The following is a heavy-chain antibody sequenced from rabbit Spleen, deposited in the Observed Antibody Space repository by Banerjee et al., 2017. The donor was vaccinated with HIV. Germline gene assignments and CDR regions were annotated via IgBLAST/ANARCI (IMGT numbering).Heavy chain of an antibody. D-gene: IGHD8-1*01. CDR2: IYSGDGRT. Sequence: QEQLEESGGDLVKPEGSLTLTCKASGFSFSSGWMCWVRQAPGKGLEWIACIYSGDGRTGYASWAKGLFTISKPSSTTVTLQMTSLTAADTATYFCARDAGTSFSTYGMDLRGPGTLVTVS. CDR3: ARDAGTSFSTYGMDL. CDR1: GFSFSSGW. J-gene: IGHJ6*01. V-gene: IGHV1S45*01.